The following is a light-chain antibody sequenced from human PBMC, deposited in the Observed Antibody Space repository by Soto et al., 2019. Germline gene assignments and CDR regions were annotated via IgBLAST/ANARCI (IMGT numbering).Light chain of an antibody. CDR3: QQYGRTSWT. Sequence: EIVLTQSPGTLSLSPGEGATLSCRASQSVSTNFFAWYQQKPGQAPRLLIYGASTRATGIPDRFSGSGSGTDFTLTICRLELEDFAVYYCQQYGRTSWTFGQGTKVEIK. CDR1: QSVSTNF. V-gene: IGKV3-20*01. CDR2: GAS. J-gene: IGKJ1*01.